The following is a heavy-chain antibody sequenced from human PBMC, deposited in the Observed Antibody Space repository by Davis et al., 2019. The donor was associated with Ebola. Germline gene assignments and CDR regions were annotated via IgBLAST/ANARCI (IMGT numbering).Heavy chain of an antibody. CDR3: ARGHYFWSGYQQVLYYYGMDV. Sequence: MPSETLSLTCAVYGGSFSGYYWSWIRQPPGKGLEWIGEINHSGSTNYNPSLKSRVTISVDTSKNQFSLKLSSVTAADTAVYYCARGHYFWSGYQQVLYYYGMDVWGQGTTVTVSS. CDR1: GGSFSGYY. V-gene: IGHV4-34*01. D-gene: IGHD3-3*01. CDR2: INHSGST. J-gene: IGHJ6*02.